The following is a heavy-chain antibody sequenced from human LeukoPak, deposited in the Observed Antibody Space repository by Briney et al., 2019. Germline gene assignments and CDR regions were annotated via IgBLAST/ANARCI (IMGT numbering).Heavy chain of an antibody. CDR2: IYYSGST. J-gene: IGHJ4*02. D-gene: IGHD6-19*01. V-gene: IGHV4-59*01. CDR3: ARGAVAGTFDY. CDR1: GGSISSYY. Sequence: SETLSLTCTVSGGSISSYYWSWIRQPPGKGLERIGYIYYSGSTNHNPSLKSRVTISVDTSKNQFSLKLSSVTAADTAVYYCARGAVAGTFDYWGQGTLVTVSS.